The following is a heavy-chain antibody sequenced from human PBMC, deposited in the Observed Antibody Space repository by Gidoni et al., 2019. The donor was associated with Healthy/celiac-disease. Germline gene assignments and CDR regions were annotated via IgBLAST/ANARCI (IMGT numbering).Heavy chain of an antibody. CDR1: GYTFTSYY. V-gene: IGHV1-46*01. CDR2: INTSGGST. CDR3: ARSENYGSGRSLVGY. J-gene: IGHJ4*02. D-gene: IGHD3-10*01. Sequence: QVQLVQSGAEVKKPGASVKVSCKASGYTFTSYYMHWVRQAPGQGLEWMGIINTSGGSTSYAQKFQGRVTMTRDTSTSTVYMELSSLRSEDTAVYYCARSENYGSGRSLVGYWGQGTLVTVSS.